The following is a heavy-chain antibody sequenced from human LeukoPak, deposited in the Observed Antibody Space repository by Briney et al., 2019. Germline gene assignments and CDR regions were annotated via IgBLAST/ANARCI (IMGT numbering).Heavy chain of an antibody. Sequence: PGGSLRLSCAASGFTFSSYSMNWVRQAPGKGLEWVSYISSSSSTIYYADSVKGRFTISRGNAKNSLYLQMNSLRAEDTAVYYCARVGDGYNSHYYYYMDVWGKGTTVTVSS. V-gene: IGHV3-48*01. J-gene: IGHJ6*03. CDR1: GFTFSSYS. CDR2: ISSSSSTI. D-gene: IGHD5-24*01. CDR3: ARVGDGYNSHYYYYMDV.